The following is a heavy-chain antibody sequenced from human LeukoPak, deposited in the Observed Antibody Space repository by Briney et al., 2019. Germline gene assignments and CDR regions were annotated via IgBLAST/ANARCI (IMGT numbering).Heavy chain of an antibody. V-gene: IGHV4-39*07. CDR1: GGSISSSSYY. D-gene: IGHD6-13*01. CDR2: IYYSGST. J-gene: IGHJ5*02. Sequence: SETLSLTCTVSGGSISSSSYYWGWIRQPPGKGLEWIGSIYYSGSTYYNPSLKSRVTISVDTSKNQFSLQLSSVTAADTAVYYCARDSSSSVNWFDPWGQGTLVTVSS. CDR3: ARDSSSSVNWFDP.